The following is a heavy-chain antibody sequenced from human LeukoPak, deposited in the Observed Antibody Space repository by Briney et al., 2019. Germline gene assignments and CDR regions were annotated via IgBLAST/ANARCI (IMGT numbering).Heavy chain of an antibody. CDR3: ATGGPDEEPLDY. D-gene: IGHD3-16*01. V-gene: IGHV1-18*01. J-gene: IGHJ4*02. Sequence: ASVKVSCKASGYTFTSYGISWVRQAPGQGLEWMGWISAYIGNTNHAQKLQGRVTMTTDTSTSTAYMELRSLRSDDTAVYYCATGGPDEEPLDYWGQGTLVTVSS. CDR2: ISAYIGNT. CDR1: GYTFTSYG.